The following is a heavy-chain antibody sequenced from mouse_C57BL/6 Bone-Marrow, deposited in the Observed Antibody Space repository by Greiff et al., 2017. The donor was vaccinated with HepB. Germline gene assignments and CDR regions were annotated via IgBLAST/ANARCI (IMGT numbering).Heavy chain of an antibody. CDR3: ARGVYGLFAY. D-gene: IGHD1-1*02. CDR2: IDPSDSYT. V-gene: IGHV1-59*01. J-gene: IGHJ3*01. CDR1: GYTFTSYW. Sequence: QVQLQQPGAELVRPGTSVKLSCKASGYTFTSYWMHWVKQRPGQGLEWIGVIDPSDSYTNYNQKFKGKATLTVDTSSSTAYMQLSSLTSEDSAVYYCARGVYGLFAYWGQGTPVTVSA.